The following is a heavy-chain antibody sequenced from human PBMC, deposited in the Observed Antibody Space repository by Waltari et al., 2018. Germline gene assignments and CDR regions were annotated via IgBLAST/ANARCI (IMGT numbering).Heavy chain of an antibody. J-gene: IGHJ3*02. CDR3: ARQLGRSGYFDAFNI. CDR2: FNPNSGGS. D-gene: IGHD3-22*01. V-gene: IGHV1-2*02. CDR1: GYIFTDYY. Sequence: QMQLVQSGAELRKPGASVKVSCKASGYIFTDYYMYWVRQAPGQGLEWMAWFNPNSGGSHHAKKFQGRVSLTRDTSISTAYMELSRLTSDDTAVYYCARQLGRSGYFDAFNIWGQGTMVTVSS.